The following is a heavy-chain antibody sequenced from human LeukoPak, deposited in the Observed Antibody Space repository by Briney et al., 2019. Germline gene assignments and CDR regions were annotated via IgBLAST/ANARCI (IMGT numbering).Heavy chain of an antibody. D-gene: IGHD1-20*01. J-gene: IGHJ3*02. Sequence: SDTLSLTCAVSGYSISSSNWWGWIRQPPGKGLEWIGYIYYSGSTYYNPSLKSRVTMSVDTSKNQFSLKLSSVTAVDTAVYYCARSWYTGAFDIWGQGTMVTVSS. CDR3: ARSWYTGAFDI. CDR2: IYYSGST. V-gene: IGHV4-28*01. CDR1: GYSISSSNW.